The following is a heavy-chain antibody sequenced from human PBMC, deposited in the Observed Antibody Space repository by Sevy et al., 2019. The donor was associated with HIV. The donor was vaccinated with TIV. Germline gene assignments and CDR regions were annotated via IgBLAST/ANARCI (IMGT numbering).Heavy chain of an antibody. CDR1: GYTFTGQY. CDR2: VNPRNGGT. Sequence: ASVKVSCKASGYTFTGQYIHWVRQVPGQGLEWVGWVNPRNGGTKTAQSFEGRVTLTRDTSISTANLEMGSLTSDDKAVYFCARARLGPLGSLDSWGQGTLVTVSS. D-gene: IGHD3-10*01. CDR3: ARARLGPLGSLDS. J-gene: IGHJ4*02. V-gene: IGHV1-2*02.